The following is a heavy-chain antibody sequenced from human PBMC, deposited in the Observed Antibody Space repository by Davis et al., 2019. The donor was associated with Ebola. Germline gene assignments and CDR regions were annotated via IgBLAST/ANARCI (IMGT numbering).Heavy chain of an antibody. Sequence: PSETLSLTCTVSGGSISSYYWSWIRQPPGKGLEWIGYIYYSGSTNYNPPLKSRVTISVDTSKNQFSLKLSSVTAADTAVYYCARGGSDYIWGSYRSPHQAVDYWGQGTLVTVSS. CDR1: GGSISSYY. V-gene: IGHV4-59*12. D-gene: IGHD3-16*02. CDR3: ARGGSDYIWGSYRSPHQAVDY. J-gene: IGHJ4*02. CDR2: IYYSGST.